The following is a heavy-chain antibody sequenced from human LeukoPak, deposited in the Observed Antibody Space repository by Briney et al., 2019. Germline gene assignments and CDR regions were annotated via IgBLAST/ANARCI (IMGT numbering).Heavy chain of an antibody. CDR2: IYYSGST. V-gene: IGHV4-39*01. J-gene: IGHJ1*01. D-gene: IGHD2-2*02. CDR1: GGSISSSSYY. Sequence: SETLSPTCTVSGGSISSSSYYWGWIRQPPGKGLEWIGSIYYSGSTYYNPSLKSRVTISVDTSKNQFSLKLSSVTAADTAVYYCASPWGYCSSTSCYRGYFQHWGQGTLVTVSS. CDR3: ASPWGYCSSTSCYRGYFQH.